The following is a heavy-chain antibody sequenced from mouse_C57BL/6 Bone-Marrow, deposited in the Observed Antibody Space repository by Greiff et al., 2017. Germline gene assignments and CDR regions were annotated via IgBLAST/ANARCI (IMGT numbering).Heavy chain of an antibody. CDR3: ARRDLLRRDYYAMGD. CDR1: GYTFPSYW. J-gene: IGHJ4*01. CDR2: IYPSDSET. V-gene: IGHV1-61*01. Sequence: QVQLQQPGAELVRPGSSVQLSCKASGYTFPSYWMDWVQQRPGQGLEWVGNIYPSDSETHYHHKFKDKATLTVDKSSSTAYMQLSSLTSEDSAIYYCARRDLLRRDYYAMGDWGQGTSVTVSS. D-gene: IGHD1-1*01.